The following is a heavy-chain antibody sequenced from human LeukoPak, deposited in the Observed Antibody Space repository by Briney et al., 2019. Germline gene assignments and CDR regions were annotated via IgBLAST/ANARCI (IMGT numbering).Heavy chain of an antibody. D-gene: IGHD3-22*01. V-gene: IGHV4-4*08. CDR1: GGSISTYY. CDR2: ISYSGST. CDR3: ARDRGYYDSSGPLYYFDY. Sequence: PSETLSLTCTVSGGSISTYYWTWIRQPPGKGLEWIGYISYSGSTNYNPSLKSRVTISVDTSKNQFSLKLSSVTAADTAVYYCARDRGYYDSSGPLYYFDYWGQGTLVTVSS. J-gene: IGHJ4*02.